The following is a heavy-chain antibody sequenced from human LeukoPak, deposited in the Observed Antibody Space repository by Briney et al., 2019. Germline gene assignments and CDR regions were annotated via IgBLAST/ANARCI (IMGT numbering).Heavy chain of an antibody. CDR2: INPNSGGT. Sequence: ASVKVSCKASGYTFTGYYMHWVRQAPGQGLEWMGWINPNSGGTNYAQKFQGRVTITADKSTSTAYMELSSLRSEDTAVYYCARTSYGYDYYYYYMDVWGKGTTVTVSS. V-gene: IGHV1-2*02. J-gene: IGHJ6*03. D-gene: IGHD5-18*01. CDR3: ARTSYGYDYYYYYMDV. CDR1: GYTFTGYY.